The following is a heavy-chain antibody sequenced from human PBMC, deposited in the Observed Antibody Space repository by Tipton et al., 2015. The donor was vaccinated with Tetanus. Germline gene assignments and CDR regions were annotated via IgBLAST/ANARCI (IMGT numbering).Heavy chain of an antibody. D-gene: IGHD3-3*01. CDR3: ARANFDFSKKGPFDS. V-gene: IGHV4-61*08. CDR2: ISVSGST. J-gene: IGHJ4*02. CDR1: GGSLRSGDHY. Sequence: TLSLTCTVSGGSLRSGDHYWSWIRQPPGKGLEWLAYISVSGSTNSNYSLKSRITISRDTSKNQFSLKLASVTAADTAVYFCARANFDFSKKGPFDSRGQGILVIVSA.